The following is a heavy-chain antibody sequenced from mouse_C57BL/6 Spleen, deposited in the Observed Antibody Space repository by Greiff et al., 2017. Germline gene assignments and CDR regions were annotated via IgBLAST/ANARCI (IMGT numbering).Heavy chain of an antibody. CDR1: GFTFSSYA. J-gene: IGHJ3*01. V-gene: IGHV5-4*01. CDR2: ISDGGSYT. D-gene: IGHD4-1*01. Sequence: EVKLVESGGGLVKPGGSLKLSCAASGFTFSSYAMSWVRPTPEKRLEWVATISDGGSYTYYPDNVKGRFTISRDNAKNNLYLQMSHLKSEDTAMYYCARDQGSHWDGAWFAYWGQGTLVTVSA. CDR3: ARDQGSHWDGAWFAY.